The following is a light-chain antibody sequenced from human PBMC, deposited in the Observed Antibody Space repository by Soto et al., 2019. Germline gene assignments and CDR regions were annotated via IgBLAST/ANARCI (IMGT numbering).Light chain of an antibody. CDR1: QSVSNNY. Sequence: EVVLTQSPGTLSLSPGERATLSCRASQSVSNNYLAWYQQRPGQAPRLLIFGSSDRATGIPDRFSGSGSGTDFTLTISRLEPEDFAVYYCHKYGSSNPYTFGQGTKLEIK. J-gene: IGKJ2*01. CDR3: HKYGSSNPYT. V-gene: IGKV3-20*01. CDR2: GSS.